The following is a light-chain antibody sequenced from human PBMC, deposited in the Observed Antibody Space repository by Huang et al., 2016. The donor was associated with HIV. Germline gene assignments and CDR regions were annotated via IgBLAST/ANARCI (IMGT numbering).Light chain of an antibody. V-gene: IGKV3-15*01. CDR1: QSVSSN. Sequence: EIVMTQSPATLSVSPGERATLSCRASQSVSSNLAWYQQKPGQAPRLLIYGASTRATGIPARFSGGVSGTEFTLTISSLQSEDFAVYYCQQYNNWPLTFGGGTKVEIK. CDR3: QQYNNWPLT. CDR2: GAS. J-gene: IGKJ4*01.